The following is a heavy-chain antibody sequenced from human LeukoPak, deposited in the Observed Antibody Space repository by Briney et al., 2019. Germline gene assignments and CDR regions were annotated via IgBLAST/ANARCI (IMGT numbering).Heavy chain of an antibody. V-gene: IGHV3-66*01. CDR2: IYSGGST. J-gene: IGHJ4*02. D-gene: IGHD5-12*01. CDR3: ARAPSGYHDT. Sequence: GGSLRLSCAASEFSVGSNYMTWVRQAPGKGLEWVSLIYSGGSTYYADSVKGRFTISRDNSKDTLYLQMNSLRAEDTAVYYCARAPSGYHDTGGQGTLVTVSS. CDR1: EFSVGSNY.